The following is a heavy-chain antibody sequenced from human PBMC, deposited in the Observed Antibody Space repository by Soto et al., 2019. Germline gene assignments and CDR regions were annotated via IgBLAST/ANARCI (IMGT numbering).Heavy chain of an antibody. J-gene: IGHJ4*02. V-gene: IGHV4-59*01. CDR1: GGSISSYY. Sequence: PSETLSLTCTVSGGSISSYYWSWIRQPSGKGLEWIGYIYYSGSTNYNPSLKSRVTISVDTSKNQFSLKLSSVTAADTAVYYCARDNYYGSGSYPTGLDYWGQGTLVTVSS. CDR2: IYYSGST. CDR3: ARDNYYGSGSYPTGLDY. D-gene: IGHD3-10*01.